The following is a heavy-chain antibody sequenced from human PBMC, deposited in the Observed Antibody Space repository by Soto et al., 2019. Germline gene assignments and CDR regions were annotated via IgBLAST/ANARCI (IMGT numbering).Heavy chain of an antibody. Sequence: PGGSLRLSCAASGFTFSSYAMSWVRQAPGKGLEWVSAISGSGGSTYYADSVKGRFTISRDNSKNTLYLQMSSLRAEDTAVYFCAKGVGGPHCTRTSCLFYFDYWAQGALVTVSS. J-gene: IGHJ4*02. CDR2: ISGSGGST. CDR3: AKGVGGPHCTRTSCLFYFDY. V-gene: IGHV3-23*01. D-gene: IGHD2-2*01. CDR1: GFTFSSYA.